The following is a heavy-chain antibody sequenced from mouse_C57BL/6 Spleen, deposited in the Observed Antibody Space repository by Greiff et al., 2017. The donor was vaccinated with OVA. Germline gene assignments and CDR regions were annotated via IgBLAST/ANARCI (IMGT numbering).Heavy chain of an antibody. V-gene: IGHV14-1*01. CDR2: IDPEDGDT. J-gene: IGHJ2*01. CDR3: TTGYYGNFNFDY. Sequence: VQLQQSGAELVRPGASVKLSCTASGFNIKDYYMHWVKQRPEQGLEWIGRIDPEDGDTEYAPKFQGKATMTADTSSNTAYLQLSSLTSEDTAVYYCTTGYYGNFNFDYWGQGTTLTVSS. D-gene: IGHD2-1*01. CDR1: GFNIKDYY.